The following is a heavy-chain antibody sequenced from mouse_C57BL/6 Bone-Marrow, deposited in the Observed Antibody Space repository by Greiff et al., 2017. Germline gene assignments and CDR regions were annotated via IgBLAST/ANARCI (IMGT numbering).Heavy chain of an antibody. Sequence: EVKVEESGGGLVKPGGSLKLSCAASGFTFSDYGMHWVRQAPEKGLEWVAYISSGSSTIYYADTVKGRFTISRDHAKNTLFLQMTSRMSEDTAMYYCARGVATDYAMDYWGQGTSVTVSS. CDR1: GFTFSDYG. D-gene: IGHD1-1*01. CDR3: ARGVATDYAMDY. V-gene: IGHV5-17*01. J-gene: IGHJ4*01. CDR2: ISSGSSTI.